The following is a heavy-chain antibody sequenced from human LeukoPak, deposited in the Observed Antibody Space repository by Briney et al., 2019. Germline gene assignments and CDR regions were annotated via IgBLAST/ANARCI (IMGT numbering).Heavy chain of an antibody. CDR1: GFTFSSYS. V-gene: IGHV3-48*01. D-gene: IGHD2-2*01. J-gene: IGHJ5*02. CDR2: ISSISSTI. CDR3: ARDGPVVPAAIGVPSWFDP. Sequence: PGGSLRLSCAASGFTFSSYSMNCVRQAPGNGLEWVSYISSISSTIYYAESVKGRLTISRDNAKNSLYLQMNSLRAEDTAVYYCARDGPVVPAAIGVPSWFDPWGQGTLVTVSS.